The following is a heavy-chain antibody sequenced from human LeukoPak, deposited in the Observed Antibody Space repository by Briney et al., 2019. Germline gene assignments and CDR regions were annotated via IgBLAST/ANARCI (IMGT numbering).Heavy chain of an antibody. CDR2: IYYSGST. CDR3: ARDKRYSYGYYFDY. J-gene: IGHJ4*02. CDR1: GGSISSYY. D-gene: IGHD5-18*01. V-gene: IGHV4-59*01. Sequence: SETLSLTCTVSGGSISSYYWSWIRQPPGKGLEWIGYIYYSGSTNYNPSLKSRVTISVDTSKNQFSLKLSSVTAADTAVYYCARDKRYSYGYYFDYWGQGTLVTVPS.